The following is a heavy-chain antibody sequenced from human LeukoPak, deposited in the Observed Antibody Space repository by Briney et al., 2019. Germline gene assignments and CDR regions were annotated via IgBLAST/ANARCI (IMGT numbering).Heavy chain of an antibody. J-gene: IGHJ4*02. D-gene: IGHD5-12*01. Sequence: GGSLRLSCAASGFTFSSYAMSWVRQAPGKGLEWVSAISGSGGRTYYAASVKGRFTISRDNSKNTLYLQMNSLRAEDTAVYYCAKDQGYSGYDPLDYWGEGTLVTVS. V-gene: IGHV3-23*01. CDR1: GFTFSSYA. CDR3: AKDQGYSGYDPLDY. CDR2: ISGSGGRT.